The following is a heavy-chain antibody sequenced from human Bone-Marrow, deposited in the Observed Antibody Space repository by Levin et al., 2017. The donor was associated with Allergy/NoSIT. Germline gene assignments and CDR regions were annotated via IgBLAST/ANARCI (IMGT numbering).Heavy chain of an antibody. CDR3: ASRPGADPYYFDY. CDR2: IRGRGDTT. CDR1: GFPLSDYG. D-gene: IGHD7-27*01. J-gene: IGHJ4*02. Sequence: ASVKVSCVISGFPLSDYGTSWVRQAPGKGLEWVSSIRGRGDTTYYADSVKGRFTISRDNSKNTLYLQMTDLRAEDAALYYCASRPGADPYYFDYWGQGTLVTVSS. V-gene: IGHV3-23*01.